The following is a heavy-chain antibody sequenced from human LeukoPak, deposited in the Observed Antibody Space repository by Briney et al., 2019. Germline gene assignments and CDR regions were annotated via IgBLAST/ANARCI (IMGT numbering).Heavy chain of an antibody. CDR2: IIHICGTA. Sequence: SVKVSCEASGGTFSSYAISWVRQAPGQGLEWMGWIIHICGTANYAQNFQGRVTITTDESTSTAYMELSSLRSEDTAVYYCARKVIVGGDLLRKYYFDYGAKGTLVTVS. V-gene: IGHV1-69*05. CDR3: ARKVIVGGDLLRKYYFDY. J-gene: IGHJ4*02. CDR1: GGTFSSYA. D-gene: IGHD1-26*01.